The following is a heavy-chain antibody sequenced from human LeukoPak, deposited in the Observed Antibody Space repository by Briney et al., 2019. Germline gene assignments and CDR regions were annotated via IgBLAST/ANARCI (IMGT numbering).Heavy chain of an antibody. D-gene: IGHD6-13*01. J-gene: IGHJ6*03. CDR2: IDTDGSST. Sequence: GGSLRLSCAASGFTFSSFWMHWVRQAPGKGLVWVARIDTDGSSTDYVDSVKGRFTSSRDNAKNTLYLQMNSLRAEDTAVYYCARSEYSSTWYGDHYYYYMDVWGKGTTVTVSS. V-gene: IGHV3-74*01. CDR1: GFTFSSFW. CDR3: ARSEYSSTWYGDHYYYYMDV.